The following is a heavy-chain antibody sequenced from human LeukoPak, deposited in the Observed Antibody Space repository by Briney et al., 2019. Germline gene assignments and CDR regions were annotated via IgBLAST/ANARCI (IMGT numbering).Heavy chain of an antibody. V-gene: IGHV1-2*02. CDR1: GYTFTGYY. Sequence: ASVKVSCKASGYTFTGYYMHWVRQAPGQGLEWMGWINPNSGGTNYAQKFQGRVTMTRDTSISTAYMELSRLRSDDTAVYYCARQYYDFWSGYYRGVDYWGQGTLVTVSS. CDR2: INPNSGGT. J-gene: IGHJ4*02. CDR3: ARQYYDFWSGYYRGVDY. D-gene: IGHD3-3*01.